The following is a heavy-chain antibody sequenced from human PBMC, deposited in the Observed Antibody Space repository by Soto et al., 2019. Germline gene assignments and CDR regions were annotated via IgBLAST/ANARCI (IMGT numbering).Heavy chain of an antibody. Sequence: QVQLVESGGGVVQPGRSLRLSCAASGFTFYSYGMHWVCQAPGKGLEWVAVTWYDGSNKNYADSVKSRFTISRDNSKNTLYLQMNSLRAEDTAVYYCARERVSYCGGDCPTDYWGQGTLVTVSS. CDR3: ARERVSYCGGDCPTDY. J-gene: IGHJ4*02. D-gene: IGHD2-21*02. CDR2: TWYDGSNK. CDR1: GFTFYSYG. V-gene: IGHV3-33*01.